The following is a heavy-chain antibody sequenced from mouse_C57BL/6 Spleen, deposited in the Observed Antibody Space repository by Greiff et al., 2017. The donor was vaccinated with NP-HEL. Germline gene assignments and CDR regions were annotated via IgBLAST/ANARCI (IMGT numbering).Heavy chain of an antibody. V-gene: IGHV1-52*01. CDR2: IDPSDSET. D-gene: IGHD2-4*01. CDR1: GYTFTSYW. J-gene: IGHJ4*01. Sequence: QVQLQQPGAELVRPGSSVKLSCKASGYTFTSYWMHWVKQRPIQGLEWIGNIDPSDSETHYNQKFKDKATLTVDKSSSTAYMQLSSLTSEDSAVYYCARSGDDYDDYAMDYWGQGTSVTVSS. CDR3: ARSGDDYDDYAMDY.